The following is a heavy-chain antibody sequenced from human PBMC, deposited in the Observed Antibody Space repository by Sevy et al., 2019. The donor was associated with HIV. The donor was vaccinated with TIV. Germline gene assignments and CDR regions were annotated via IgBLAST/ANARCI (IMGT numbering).Heavy chain of an antibody. CDR1: GFTFTDYA. V-gene: IGHV3-49*04. CDR3: TRWKGAQSVFDY. D-gene: IGHD1-1*01. J-gene: IGHJ4*02. CDR2: FKRKADGGTL. Sequence: GGSLRLSCTASGFTFTDYAMNWVRQSPGKGLEWVAFFKRKADGGTLDHAASVKGRFTISRDESKNIAYLQMNDLKTEDTGVYYWTRWKGAQSVFDYWGQGALVTVSS.